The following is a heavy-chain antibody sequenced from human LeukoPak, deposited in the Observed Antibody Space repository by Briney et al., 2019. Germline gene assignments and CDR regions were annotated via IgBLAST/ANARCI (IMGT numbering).Heavy chain of an antibody. V-gene: IGHV3-48*03. CDR3: ARGDSSGYYYYLDY. D-gene: IGHD3-22*01. J-gene: IGHJ4*02. CDR1: GFTFSSYE. Sequence: GGSLRLSCAASGFTFSSYEMNWVRQAPGKGLEWVSYISSSGSTIYYADSVKGRFTISRDNAKNSLYLQMNSLRAEDTAVYYCARGDSSGYYYYLDYWGQGTLVNVSS. CDR2: ISSSGSTI.